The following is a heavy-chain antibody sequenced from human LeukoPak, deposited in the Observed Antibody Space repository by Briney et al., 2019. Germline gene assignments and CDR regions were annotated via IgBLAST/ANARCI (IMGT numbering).Heavy chain of an antibody. J-gene: IGHJ5*02. V-gene: IGHV4-59*12. CDR2: IYYSGNI. CDR3: AKEPPIFGRFDP. D-gene: IGHD3-3*01. Sequence: SETLSLTCSVSGDSIRSYYWSWIRQSPGKGLEWIGNIYYSGNINYNPSLKSRVTISVDTSKNQLSLKLDSVTAADTAVYYCAKEPPIFGRFDPWGQGTLVTVSS. CDR1: GDSIRSYY.